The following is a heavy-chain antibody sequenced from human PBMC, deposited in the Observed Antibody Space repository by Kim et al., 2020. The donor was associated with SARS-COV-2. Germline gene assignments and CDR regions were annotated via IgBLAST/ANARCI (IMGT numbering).Heavy chain of an antibody. CDR3: ARDSISWYVGFDP. Sequence: GGSLRLSCAASGFTFSSYAMHWVRQAPGKGLEWVAVISYDGSNKDYVDSVKGRFTISRDNSKNTLYLQMNSLRAEDTALYYCARDSISWYVGFDPEGRGT. J-gene: IGHJ5*02. D-gene: IGHD6-13*01. V-gene: IGHV3-30*04. CDR1: GFTFSSYA. CDR2: ISYDGSNK.